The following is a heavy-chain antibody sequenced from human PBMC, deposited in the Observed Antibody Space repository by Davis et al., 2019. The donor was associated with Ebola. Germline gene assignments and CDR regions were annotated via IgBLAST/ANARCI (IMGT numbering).Heavy chain of an antibody. CDR1: GFTFSSYG. Sequence: GESLKISCAASGFTFSSYGMHWVRQAPGKGLEWVAVISYDGSNKYYADSVKGRFTISRDNSKNTLYLQMNSLRAEDTAVYYCAKDLLELRYFDWLRRAQDLMDVWGQGTTVTVSS. V-gene: IGHV3-30*18. D-gene: IGHD3-9*01. J-gene: IGHJ6*02. CDR3: AKDLLELRYFDWLRRAQDLMDV. CDR2: ISYDGSNK.